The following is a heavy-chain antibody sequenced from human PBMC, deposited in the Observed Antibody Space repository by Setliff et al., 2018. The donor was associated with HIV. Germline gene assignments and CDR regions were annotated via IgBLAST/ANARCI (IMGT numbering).Heavy chain of an antibody. J-gene: IGHJ6*03. Sequence: ASVKVSCKASGNSFTSYAMHWVRQAPGQGLDWMGLIYPRGGRTTYAQNFQGRVTMTKDTSTSTAYMELRGLRSEDTAVYYCARGGRRSYYYYFHMDVWGKGTTVTVSS. CDR1: GNSFTSYA. V-gene: IGHV1-46*01. CDR3: ARGGRRSYYYYFHMDV. CDR2: IYPRGGRT. D-gene: IGHD3-16*01.